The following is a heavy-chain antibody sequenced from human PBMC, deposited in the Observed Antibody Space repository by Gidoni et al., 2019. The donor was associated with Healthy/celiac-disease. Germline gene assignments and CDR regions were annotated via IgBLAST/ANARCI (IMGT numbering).Heavy chain of an antibody. CDR1: GGSISSSSYY. Sequence: QLQLQESGPGLVKPSATLSLNCTVSGGSISSSSYYWGWIRQPPGKGLEWIGRIYYSGSPYYNPSLKSRVTISVDTSKNQFSLKLSSVTAADTAVYYCAVDTAMVTVYWGQGTLVTVSS. J-gene: IGHJ4*02. CDR2: IYYSGSP. D-gene: IGHD5-18*01. V-gene: IGHV4-39*01. CDR3: AVDTAMVTVY.